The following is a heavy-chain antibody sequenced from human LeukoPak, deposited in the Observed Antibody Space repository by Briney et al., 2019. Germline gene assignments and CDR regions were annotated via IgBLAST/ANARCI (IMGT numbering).Heavy chain of an antibody. D-gene: IGHD3-3*01. CDR2: ISSSSTI. CDR3: ARDRFDYGMDV. V-gene: IGHV3-48*02. Sequence: SGGSLRLSCAASGFTFNNYAMNWVRQAPGKGLEWVSYISSSSTIYYADSVKGRFTISRDNAKNSLYLQMNSLRDEDTAVYYCARDRFDYGMDVWGQGTTVTVSS. J-gene: IGHJ6*02. CDR1: GFTFNNYA.